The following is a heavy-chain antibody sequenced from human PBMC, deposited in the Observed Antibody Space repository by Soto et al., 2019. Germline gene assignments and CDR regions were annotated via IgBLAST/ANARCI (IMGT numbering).Heavy chain of an antibody. CDR2: INWNSGNI. J-gene: IGHJ3*02. D-gene: IGHD1-26*01. Sequence: EVQLVESGGGLVQPGRSLRLSCAASGFTFGDYAMHWVRQAPGKGLEWVSGINWNSGNIGDADSVKGRFTISRDNAKNSLYLQRNSLRGEDTALYYCAKDRYSGSYADAFDIWGQGTMVTVSS. CDR3: AKDRYSGSYADAFDI. V-gene: IGHV3-9*01. CDR1: GFTFGDYA.